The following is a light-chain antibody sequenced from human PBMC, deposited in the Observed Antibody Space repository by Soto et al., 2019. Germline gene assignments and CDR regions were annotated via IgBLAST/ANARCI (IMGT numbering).Light chain of an antibody. CDR3: QQRSNWPLT. J-gene: IGKJ4*01. CDR1: QSVSSY. V-gene: IGKV3-11*01. CDR2: DAS. Sequence: EIVLTQSPATLSLSPGERATLSCRASQSVSSYLAWYQQKPGQAPRLLIYDASNRATGIPARFSGSGSWTDFTLTISSLEPEEFAVYYCQQRSNWPLTFGGVTKVEIK.